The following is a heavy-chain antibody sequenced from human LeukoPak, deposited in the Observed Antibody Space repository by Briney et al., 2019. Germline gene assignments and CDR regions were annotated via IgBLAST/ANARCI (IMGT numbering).Heavy chain of an antibody. J-gene: IGHJ4*01. Sequence: GGSLRLFCAASGFTFSSSAMSWVRQAPGKGPEWVASIRQDGSEKTYVDSVKGRFTISRDNTKNSLSLQLNGLRAEDTAVYYCARDGIAAGLYFDLWGQGTLVTVSS. V-gene: IGHV3-7*01. CDR3: ARDGIAAGLYFDL. CDR2: IRQDGSEK. D-gene: IGHD6-6*01. CDR1: GFTFSSSA.